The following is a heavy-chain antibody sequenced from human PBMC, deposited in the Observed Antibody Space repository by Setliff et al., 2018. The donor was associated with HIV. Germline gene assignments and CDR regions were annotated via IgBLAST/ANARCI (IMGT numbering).Heavy chain of an antibody. V-gene: IGHV1-2*06. CDR2: INPNSGGT. CDR1: GYTFTGHY. J-gene: IGHJ4*02. CDR3: ASRGDSGNRYYFDY. D-gene: IGHD3-10*01. Sequence: ASVKVSCKASGYTFTGHYMHWVRQAPGQGLEWMGRINPNSGGTNYAQKFKGRFTMTRDTSISTAYMELSRLTSEDTAIYYCASRGDSGNRYYFDYWGQGTLVTVSS.